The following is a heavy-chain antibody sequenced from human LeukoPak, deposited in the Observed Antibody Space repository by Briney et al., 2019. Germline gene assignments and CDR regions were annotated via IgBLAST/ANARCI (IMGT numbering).Heavy chain of an antibody. D-gene: IGHD3-22*01. CDR2: ISAYNGNT. CDR3: ARTYYYESSGYYHYFDY. Sequence: ASVKVSCKASGYTFTSYGISWVRQAPGQGLEWMGWISAYNGNTNYPQKLQGRVTMTTDTSTSTAYIELRSLRSGDTAVYYCARTYYYESSGYYHYFDYWGQGTLVTVSS. V-gene: IGHV1-18*01. CDR1: GYTFTSYG. J-gene: IGHJ4*02.